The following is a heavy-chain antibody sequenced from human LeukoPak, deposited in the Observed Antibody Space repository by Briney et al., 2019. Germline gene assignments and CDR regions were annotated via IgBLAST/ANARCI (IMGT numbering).Heavy chain of an antibody. CDR2: IYYSGST. Sequence: SETLSLTCTVSGGSISSYYWSWIRQPPGKGLEWIGYIYYSGSTKYNPSLKSRVTISVDTSKNQFSLKLSPVTAADTAVYYCARVHYYGSGLSSYFDYWGQGSLVTVSS. CDR3: ARVHYYGSGLSSYFDY. D-gene: IGHD3-10*01. CDR1: GGSISSYY. V-gene: IGHV4-59*01. J-gene: IGHJ4*02.